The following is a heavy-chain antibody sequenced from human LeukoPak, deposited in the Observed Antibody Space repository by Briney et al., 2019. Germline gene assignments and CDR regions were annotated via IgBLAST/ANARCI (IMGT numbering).Heavy chain of an antibody. CDR1: GYTFTSYD. Sequence: ASVKVSCKASGYTFTSYDINWVRQATGQGLEWMGWMNPNSGNTGYAQKFQGRVTMTRDTSISTAYLELSSLRSEDTAVYYCAKAGIMATMSADWFDPWGQGTLVTVSS. D-gene: IGHD5-12*01. V-gene: IGHV1-8*01. J-gene: IGHJ5*02. CDR3: AKAGIMATMSADWFDP. CDR2: MNPNSGNT.